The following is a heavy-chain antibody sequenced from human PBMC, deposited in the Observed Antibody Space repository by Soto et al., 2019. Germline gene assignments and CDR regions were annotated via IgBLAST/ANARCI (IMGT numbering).Heavy chain of an antibody. CDR1: GFTFISHT. Sequence: EVQLVESGGGLVKPGGSLRLSCAVSGFTFISHTLNWVRQAPGKGLEWVSSISGSGSPYYADSVKGRFTISRDNAQNSLYLQMISLRDEDTAVYYFSREVQPVFRREHDYWGQGTLVTVSS. CDR3: SREVQPVFRREHDY. V-gene: IGHV3-21*04. J-gene: IGHJ4*02. CDR2: ISGSGSP.